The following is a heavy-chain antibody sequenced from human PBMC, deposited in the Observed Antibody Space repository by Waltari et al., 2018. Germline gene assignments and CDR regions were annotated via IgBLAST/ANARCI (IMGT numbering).Heavy chain of an antibody. CDR3: SSVSITTVQGYNGFDP. J-gene: IGHJ5*02. V-gene: IGHV1-2*06. D-gene: IGHD3-10*01. Sequence: QVQLVQSGAEVKKPGASVKVSCKASGYTFTGYYMTWVRQATGQGIEWMGRINPNSGGTNYAQNIHGRVTITRYTAIRTAYMDLSRLRPDNTAMSYFSSVSITTVQGYNGFDPWGHGTLVTVSS. CDR2: INPNSGGT. CDR1: GYTFTGYY.